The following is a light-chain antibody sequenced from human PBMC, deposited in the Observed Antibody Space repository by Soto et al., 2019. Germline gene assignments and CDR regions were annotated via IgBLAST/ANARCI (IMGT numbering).Light chain of an antibody. Sequence: QSALTQPASVSGAPGQSITISCTGTSSDVGGYNYVSWYQQHPGKAPKLMIYDVSNRHSGVSNRFSGSKSGNTASLTISGLQAEDEADSYCSSYTSSSTLVVFGGGTKVTVL. V-gene: IGLV2-14*01. CDR3: SSYTSSSTLVV. CDR1: SSDVGGYNY. J-gene: IGLJ2*01. CDR2: DVS.